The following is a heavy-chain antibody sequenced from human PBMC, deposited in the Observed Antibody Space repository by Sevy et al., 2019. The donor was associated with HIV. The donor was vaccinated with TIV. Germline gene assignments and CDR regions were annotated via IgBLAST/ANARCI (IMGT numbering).Heavy chain of an antibody. J-gene: IGHJ5*02. V-gene: IGHV3-21*01. D-gene: IGHD3-9*01. CDR3: ARPDYDILTGYGGWFDP. CDR2: ISSSSSYI. Sequence: GGSLRLSCAASGFTFSSYSMSWVRQAPGKGLEWVSPISSSSSYIYYADSVKGRLPISRDNAKNSLYLQMNSLRAEDTAVYYCARPDYDILTGYGGWFDPWGQGTLVTVSS. CDR1: GFTFSSYS.